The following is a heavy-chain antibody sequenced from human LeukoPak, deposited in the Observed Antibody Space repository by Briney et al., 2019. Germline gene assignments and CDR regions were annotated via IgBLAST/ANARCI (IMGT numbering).Heavy chain of an antibody. CDR2: INPNSGGT. Sequence: PGASVKVSCKASGYTFTSHSINWLRQAPGQGLEWMGWINPNSGGTIYAQKFQGRVTMTRDTSISTAYMDLSGLRSDDTAVYYCARGHQQQLVDYWGQGTLVTVSS. J-gene: IGHJ4*02. V-gene: IGHV1-2*02. D-gene: IGHD6-13*01. CDR1: GYTFTSHS. CDR3: ARGHQQQLVDY.